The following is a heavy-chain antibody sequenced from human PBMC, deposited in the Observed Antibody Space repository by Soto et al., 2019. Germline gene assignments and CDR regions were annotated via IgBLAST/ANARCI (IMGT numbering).Heavy chain of an antibody. D-gene: IGHD2-2*01. J-gene: IGHJ5*02. V-gene: IGHV5-51*01. CDR1: GYAFTSYW. CDR3: ARGYCTTTICDPWFDP. CDR2: IYPGDSDT. Sequence: GESLKISCTGSGYAFTSYWIAWVRQMPGKGLEWMGIIYPGDSDTRYSPSFQGQVTISADKSITTAYLQWSSLKASDTAMNYCARGYCTTTICDPWFDPWGQGTLVTVSS.